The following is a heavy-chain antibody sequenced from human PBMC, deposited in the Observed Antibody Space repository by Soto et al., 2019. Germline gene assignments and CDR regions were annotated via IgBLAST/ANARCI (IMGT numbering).Heavy chain of an antibody. V-gene: IGHV4-59*01. Sequence: QVQLQESGPGLVKPSETLSLTCTVSGGSMSSYYWSWIRQPPGKGLEWIGYIYYSGSTNYNPSLQSRVTLSVDTSMNQFSLKLSSVSAADTAVYYCVRHLTAGRAFDIWGQGTMVTVSS. J-gene: IGHJ3*02. CDR1: GGSMSSYY. CDR3: VRHLTAGRAFDI. D-gene: IGHD6-19*01. CDR2: IYYSGST.